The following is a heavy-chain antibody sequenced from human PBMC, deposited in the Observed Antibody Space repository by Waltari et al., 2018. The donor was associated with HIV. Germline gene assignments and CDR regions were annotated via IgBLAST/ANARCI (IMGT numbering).Heavy chain of an antibody. CDR2: INTDTGNP. J-gene: IGHJ5*02. Sequence: QVQLVQSGSELKKPGASVRVSCKASGYSITSHAINWVRQAPGQGLEWMGWINTDTGNPTYAPGFTGRFVFSMDSTVRTAYLQISSLMVDDTAVYYCARTLVSSGLVRFDPWGQGTLVTVSS. CDR3: ARTLVSSGLVRFDP. D-gene: IGHD6-6*01. V-gene: IGHV7-4-1*02. CDR1: GYSITSHA.